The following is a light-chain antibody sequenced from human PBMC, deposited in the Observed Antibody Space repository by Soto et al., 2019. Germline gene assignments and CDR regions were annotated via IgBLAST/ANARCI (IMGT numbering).Light chain of an antibody. Sequence: EIVLTQSPDTLSLSPGERATLSCRTSQSVSDISLAWYQQKPGQAPKLLIHGVSNRAAGIPDRFSASGSGTDFTLTISRLEPEDFAVFYCQQHGGSVLTFGPGTKVDIK. CDR2: GVS. CDR3: QQHGGSVLT. V-gene: IGKV3-20*01. CDR1: QSVSDIS. J-gene: IGKJ3*01.